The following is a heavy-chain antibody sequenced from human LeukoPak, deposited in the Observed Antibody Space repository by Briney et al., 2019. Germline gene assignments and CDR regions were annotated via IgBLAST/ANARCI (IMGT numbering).Heavy chain of an antibody. CDR1: EFTFTTYS. CDR3: ARVDYRGGGYFMDV. J-gene: IGHJ6*03. V-gene: IGHV3-21*01. Sequence: GGSLRLSCAASEFTFTTYSMAWVRQAPGKGLEWVSSTSSSATYRYYADSVNGRFTISRDDPKNSLYLQMNSLRAEDTAVYYCARVDYRGGGYFMDVWGRGTPVTVSS. CDR2: TSSSATYR. D-gene: IGHD4-11*01.